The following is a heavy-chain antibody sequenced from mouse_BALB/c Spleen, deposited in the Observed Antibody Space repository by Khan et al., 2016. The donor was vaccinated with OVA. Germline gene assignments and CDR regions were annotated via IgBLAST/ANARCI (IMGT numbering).Heavy chain of an antibody. CDR2: IWSDGST. V-gene: IGHV2-6-1*01. D-gene: IGHD2-10*01. CDR1: GVSLTNYG. CDR3: ARQPYYHYYIMDY. J-gene: IGHJ4*01. Sequence: QVQLKESGPGLVVPSQSLSITCTISGVSLTNYGVHWVRQPPGKGLEWLVVIWSDGSTTYNSALKSRLSISKDNSKSQVFLKMNSLQTDDTAMYYCARQPYYHYYIMDYWGQGTSVTVSS.